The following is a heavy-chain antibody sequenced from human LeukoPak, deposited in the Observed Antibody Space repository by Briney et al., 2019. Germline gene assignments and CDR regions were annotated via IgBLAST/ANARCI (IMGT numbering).Heavy chain of an antibody. J-gene: IGHJ5*02. V-gene: IGHV1-18*01. CDR3: ARGARLRPGNRNWFDP. CDR1: GYTFTSYG. Sequence: ASVKVSCKASGYTFTSYGISWVRQAPGQGLEWMGWISAYNGNTNYAQKLQGRVTMTTDTSTSTAYMELSSLRSEDTAVYYCARGARLRPGNRNWFDPWGQGTLVAVSS. D-gene: IGHD5-12*01. CDR2: ISAYNGNT.